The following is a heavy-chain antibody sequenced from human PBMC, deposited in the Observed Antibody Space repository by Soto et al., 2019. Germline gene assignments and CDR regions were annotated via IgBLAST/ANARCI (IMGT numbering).Heavy chain of an antibody. Sequence: SVKVCYKASGYIFTSYDINLVRQATGQGLEWMGWMNPNSGNTAYAQKFQGRVTMTRNTSISTAYMELRSLRSEDTAVYYCARERSSGAFDILGQGTMVTVSS. D-gene: IGHD1-26*01. V-gene: IGHV1-8*01. J-gene: IGHJ3*02. CDR3: ARERSSGAFDI. CDR1: GYIFTSYD. CDR2: MNPNSGNT.